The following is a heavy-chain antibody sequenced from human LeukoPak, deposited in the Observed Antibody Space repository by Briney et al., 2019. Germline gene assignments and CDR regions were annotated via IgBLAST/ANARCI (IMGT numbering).Heavy chain of an antibody. V-gene: IGHV4-34*01. D-gene: IGHD6-19*01. CDR3: ARARPHPGIAVAGRQFFDY. CDR2: INHSGST. Sequence: PSETLSLTCAVYGGSFSGYFWTWIRQPPGKGLEWIGEINHSGSTNYNPSLKSRVTISVGTSKNQFSLKLSSVTAADTAVYYCARARPHPGIAVAGRQFFDYWGQGTLVTVSS. CDR1: GGSFSGYF. J-gene: IGHJ4*02.